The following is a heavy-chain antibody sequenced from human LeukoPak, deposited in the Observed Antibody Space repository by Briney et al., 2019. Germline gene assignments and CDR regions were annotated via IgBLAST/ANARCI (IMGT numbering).Heavy chain of an antibody. Sequence: PSETLSLTCAVYGGSFSGYYWGWIRQPPGKGLEWIGIIYHSGSTYYNTSLESRVTISVDTSKNQFSLRMTSVTAADTAVYYCARSGGEAAAATDYWGPGTLVTVSS. V-gene: IGHV4-34*01. J-gene: IGHJ4*02. CDR3: ARSGGEAAAATDY. D-gene: IGHD6-25*01. CDR1: GGSFSGYY. CDR2: IYHSGST.